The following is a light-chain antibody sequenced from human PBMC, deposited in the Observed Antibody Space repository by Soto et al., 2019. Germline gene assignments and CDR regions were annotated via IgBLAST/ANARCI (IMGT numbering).Light chain of an antibody. Sequence: QSVLTQPASVSGSPGQSIAISCTGTSSDIGGYNYVSWYQQHPGKAPKLMIYEVTYRPSGVSNRFSGSKSGNTASLTISGLPAEDEADYYCNSYTSSSTLVFGTGTKVTVL. CDR1: SSDIGGYNY. V-gene: IGLV2-14*01. CDR2: EVT. CDR3: NSYTSSSTLV. J-gene: IGLJ1*01.